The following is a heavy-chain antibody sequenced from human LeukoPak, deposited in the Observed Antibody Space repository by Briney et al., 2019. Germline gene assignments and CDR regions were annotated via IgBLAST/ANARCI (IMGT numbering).Heavy chain of an antibody. Sequence: GGSLRLSCAASGFTFSSYGMSWVRQSPGKGLEWVSVISGSGGSTVYADSVKGRFTISRDNSKNTLYLQMNSLRAEDTAIYYCVKGGYSSGWHNYFDYWGQGTLVTVSS. CDR2: ISGSGGST. J-gene: IGHJ4*02. CDR1: GFTFSSYG. D-gene: IGHD6-19*01. V-gene: IGHV3-23*01. CDR3: VKGGYSSGWHNYFDY.